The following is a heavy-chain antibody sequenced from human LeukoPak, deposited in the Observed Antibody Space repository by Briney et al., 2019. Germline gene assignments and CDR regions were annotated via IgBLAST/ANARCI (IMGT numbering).Heavy chain of an antibody. D-gene: IGHD2-2*01. CDR1: GFTFSNYA. Sequence: GGSLRLSCAVSGFTFSNYAMSRVRQAPGKGLEWVSAIGGSGGSTYYADSVKGRFTISRDNSKNTLYLRMKSLRAEDTAVYYCAKDFVVVPGLVNYFDYWGQGTLVTVSS. J-gene: IGHJ4*02. CDR3: AKDFVVVPGLVNYFDY. CDR2: IGGSGGST. V-gene: IGHV3-23*01.